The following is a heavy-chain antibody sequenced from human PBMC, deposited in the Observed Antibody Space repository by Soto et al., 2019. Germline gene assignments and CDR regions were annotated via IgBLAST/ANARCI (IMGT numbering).Heavy chain of an antibody. D-gene: IGHD4-17*01. V-gene: IGHV3-7*01. CDR2: IKQDGNDK. CDR1: GFTFSTYL. J-gene: IGHJ6*03. CDR3: ARGLYGDYVVGNYYYMDV. Sequence: PGGSLRLSCVASGFTFSTYLMSWVRLAPGTGLEWVATIKQDGNDKYYLDSVKGRFAISRDNAENSLYLQMSGLRPDDTAVYYCARGLYGDYVVGNYYYMDVWGKGTTVTVSS.